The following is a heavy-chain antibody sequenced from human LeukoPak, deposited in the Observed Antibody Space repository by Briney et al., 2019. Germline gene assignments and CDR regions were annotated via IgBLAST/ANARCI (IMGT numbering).Heavy chain of an antibody. CDR1: GFTFSSYA. CDR2: ISYDGSNK. CDR3: AREHSYGDDY. D-gene: IGHD5-18*01. Sequence: GRSLRLSCAASGFTFSSYAMHWVRQAPGKGLEWVAVISYDGSNKYYADSVKGRFTISRDNSKNTLYLQMNSLRAEDTAVYYCAREHSYGDDYWGQGTLVTVSS. V-gene: IGHV3-30-3*01. J-gene: IGHJ4*02.